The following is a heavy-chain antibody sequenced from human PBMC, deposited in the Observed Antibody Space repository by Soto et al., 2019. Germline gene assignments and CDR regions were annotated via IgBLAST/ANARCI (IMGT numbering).Heavy chain of an antibody. D-gene: IGHD2-15*01. J-gene: IGHJ4*02. CDR1: GYTFTSYG. V-gene: IGHV1-18*01. Sequence: ASVKVSCKASGYTFTSYGISWVRQAPGQGLEWMGWISAYNGNTNYAQKLQGRVTMTTDTSTSAAYMELRSLRSDDTAVYCCARHPLQVGNNVFDYWGQGTRVTSPQ. CDR2: ISAYNGNT. CDR3: ARHPLQVGNNVFDY.